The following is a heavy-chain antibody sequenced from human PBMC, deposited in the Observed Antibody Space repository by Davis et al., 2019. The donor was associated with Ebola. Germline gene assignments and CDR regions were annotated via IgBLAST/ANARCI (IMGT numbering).Heavy chain of an antibody. CDR1: GGPISSSGFY. CDR2: IYYSGST. V-gene: IGHV4-39*01. Sequence: SETLSLTCTVPGGPISSSGFYWGWIRQPPGKRLDWIGNIYYSGSTHYRPSLKSPVTIPVDTSKNQFFLKLTSVTAADTAVYYCARNRDGYSSGALDIWGQGTLVTVSS. D-gene: IGHD5-24*01. CDR3: ARNRDGYSSGALDI. J-gene: IGHJ3*02.